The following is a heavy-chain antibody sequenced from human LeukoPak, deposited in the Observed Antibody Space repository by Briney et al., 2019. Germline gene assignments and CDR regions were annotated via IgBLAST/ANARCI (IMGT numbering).Heavy chain of an antibody. CDR3: ARHYGDTYLSLVYYLDY. V-gene: IGHV4-39*01. D-gene: IGHD4-17*01. J-gene: IGHJ4*02. Sequence: SETLSLICTVSGGSISSSSYYWGWIRQPPGKGLEWFGSIYYSGSTYYNPSLKSRVTISVDTSKNQFSLKLSSVTAADTAVYYCARHYGDTYLSLVYYLDYWGQGTLVTVSS. CDR1: GGSISSSSYY. CDR2: IYYSGST.